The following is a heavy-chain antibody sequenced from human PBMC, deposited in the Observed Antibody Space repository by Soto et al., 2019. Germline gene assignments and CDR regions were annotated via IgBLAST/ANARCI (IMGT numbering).Heavy chain of an antibody. CDR1: GGSFSGYY. V-gene: IGHV4-34*01. D-gene: IGHD3-22*01. J-gene: IGHJ4*02. CDR3: ARVPFLSSYYYDSSGYADY. Sequence: SETLSLTCAVYGGSFSGYYWSWIRQPPGKGLEWIGEINHSGSTNYNPSLKSRVTISVDTSKNQFSLKLRSVTAADTAVYYCARVPFLSSYYYDSSGYADYWGQGPRVTVS. CDR2: INHSGST.